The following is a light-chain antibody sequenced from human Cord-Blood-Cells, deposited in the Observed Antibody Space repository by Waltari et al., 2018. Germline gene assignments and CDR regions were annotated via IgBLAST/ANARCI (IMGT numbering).Light chain of an antibody. V-gene: IGLV1-47*01. CDR1: SSNVGRNY. Sequence: QSVLTQPPSASGTPGQRVTISCSGSSSNVGRNYVYWYQQLPGTAPKLLIYRNNQRPSGVPVRVSGSKSGTSASLAISGLRSEDEADYYCAAWDDSLSGYVFGTGTKVTVL. CDR2: RNN. J-gene: IGLJ1*01. CDR3: AAWDDSLSGYV.